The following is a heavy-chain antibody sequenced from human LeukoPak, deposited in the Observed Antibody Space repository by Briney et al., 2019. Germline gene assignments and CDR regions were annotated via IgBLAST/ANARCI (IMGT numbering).Heavy chain of an antibody. Sequence: GGSLRLSCAASGLTFSSYAMSWVRQAPGKGLGWVSAISGSGGSTYYADSVKGRFTISRDNSKNTLYLQMNSLRAEDTAVYYCAKGQYYYDSSGDAFDIWGQGTMVTVSS. V-gene: IGHV3-23*01. CDR2: ISGSGGST. CDR1: GLTFSSYA. CDR3: AKGQYYYDSSGDAFDI. D-gene: IGHD3-22*01. J-gene: IGHJ3*02.